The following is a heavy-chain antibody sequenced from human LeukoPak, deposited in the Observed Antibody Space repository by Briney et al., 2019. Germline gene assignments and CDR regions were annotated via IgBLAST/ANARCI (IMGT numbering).Heavy chain of an antibody. CDR3: ARLDRTSGYYLGAFDI. CDR1: GGSISSYY. V-gene: IGHV4-59*08. D-gene: IGHD3-22*01. J-gene: IGHJ3*02. Sequence: SETLSLTCTVSGGSISSYYWSWIRQPPGKGLEWIGYTYYSGSTNYNASLKSRVTISVDTSKNQFSLKLSSVTAADTAVYYCARLDRTSGYYLGAFDIWGQGTMVTVSS. CDR2: TYYSGST.